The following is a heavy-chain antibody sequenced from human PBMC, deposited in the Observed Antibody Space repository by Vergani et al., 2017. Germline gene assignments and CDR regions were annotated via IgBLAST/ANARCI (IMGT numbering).Heavy chain of an antibody. Sequence: VRLVESGGGLVQPGGSLRLSCAASGFIFSDHYMDWVRQAPGKGLEWVGRIRNKANDYTTQYAASVKGRFTISRDDSKNSLYLQMNSLKIEDTAVYYCARLGYCSSTTCRQAFDIWGQGTLVTVSS. CDR3: ARLGYCSSTTCRQAFDI. CDR1: GFIFSDHY. J-gene: IGHJ4*02. V-gene: IGHV3-72*01. CDR2: IRNKANDYTT. D-gene: IGHD2-2*01.